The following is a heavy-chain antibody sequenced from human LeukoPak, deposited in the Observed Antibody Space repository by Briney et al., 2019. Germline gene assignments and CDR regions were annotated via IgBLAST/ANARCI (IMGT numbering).Heavy chain of an antibody. Sequence: ASVKVSCKASGYTFTSYGISWVRQAPGQGLGGMGWISAYNGNTNYAQKLQGRVTMTTDTSTSTAYMELRSLRSDDTAVYYCAREGGYSSLNDAFDIWGQGTMVTVSS. D-gene: IGHD5-18*01. CDR3: AREGGYSSLNDAFDI. V-gene: IGHV1-18*01. CDR2: ISAYNGNT. J-gene: IGHJ3*02. CDR1: GYTFTSYG.